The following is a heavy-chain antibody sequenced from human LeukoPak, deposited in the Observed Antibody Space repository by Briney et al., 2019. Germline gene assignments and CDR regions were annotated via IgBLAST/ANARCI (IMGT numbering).Heavy chain of an antibody. D-gene: IGHD6-19*01. Sequence: GGSLRLSCAASGFTFSGSAMHWVRQASGKGLEWVGRIRSNGNSYATAYAAWVKGRFTISRDDSKDTAYLQMNSLKTEDTAVYYCTRQSAVAGYFDYWGQGTLVTVSS. CDR1: GFTFSGSA. CDR3: TRQSAVAGYFDY. V-gene: IGHV3-73*01. J-gene: IGHJ4*02. CDR2: IRSNGNSYAT.